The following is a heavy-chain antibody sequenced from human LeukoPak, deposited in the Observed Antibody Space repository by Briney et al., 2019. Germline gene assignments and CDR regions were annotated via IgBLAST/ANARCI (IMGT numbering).Heavy chain of an antibody. Sequence: GGSLRLSCAASGFTFSSYAMNWLRQAPGKGLEWVSYISTSGSTIYYADSVKSRFTISRDNAKNSLYLQMNSLRAEDTAVYYCAKVPDYYGSGRYHWGQGTLVAVSS. D-gene: IGHD3-10*01. J-gene: IGHJ4*02. CDR3: AKVPDYYGSGRYH. V-gene: IGHV3-48*03. CDR1: GFTFSSYA. CDR2: ISTSGSTI.